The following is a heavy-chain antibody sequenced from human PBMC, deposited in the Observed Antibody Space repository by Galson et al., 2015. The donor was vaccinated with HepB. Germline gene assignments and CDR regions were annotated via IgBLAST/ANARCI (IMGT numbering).Heavy chain of an antibody. CDR1: GYTFTSHD. J-gene: IGHJ6*03. V-gene: IGHV1-8*01. D-gene: IGHD1-7*01. Sequence: SVKVSCKASGYTFTSHDINWVRQATGQGLEWMGWMNPNSGNTRYAQKFQGRVTMTRKTSITTAYMELSSLRSEDTAVYYCARARGGTTGTTRRHYYYYLDVWGKGTTVTVSS. CDR3: ARARGGTTGTTRRHYYYYLDV. CDR2: MNPNSGNT.